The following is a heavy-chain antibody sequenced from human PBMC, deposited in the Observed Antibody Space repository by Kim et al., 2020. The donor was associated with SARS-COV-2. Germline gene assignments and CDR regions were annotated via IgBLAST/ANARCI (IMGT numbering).Heavy chain of an antibody. V-gene: IGHV4-59*08. J-gene: IGHJ4*02. CDR1: GASISLYY. CDR3: ASLGGGY. D-gene: IGHD3-10*01. Sequence: SETLSLTCTVSGASISLYYWSWIRQPPGKGLEWIGYIYNSETTKYNPSLKSRVTISVDTSRKWVSLHLNSVTAKDTAVYYCASLGGGYWGQGILVTVSS. CDR2: IYNSETT.